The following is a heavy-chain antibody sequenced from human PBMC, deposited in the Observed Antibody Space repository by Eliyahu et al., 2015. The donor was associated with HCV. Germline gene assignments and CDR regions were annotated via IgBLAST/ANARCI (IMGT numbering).Heavy chain of an antibody. D-gene: IGHD6-19*01. Sequence: QVQLQESGPGLVKPSETLSLSCTVSGGSXXXYXWXWIRQPPGKGLEWIGYIHYSGSTNYNPSLKSRVTMSVDTSKNQFSLNLTSVTAADTAMYYCASGGGGIAVAGTGGWFDPWGQGTLVTVSS. V-gene: IGHV4-59*01. J-gene: IGHJ5*02. CDR1: GGSXXXYX. CDR2: IHYSGST. CDR3: ASGGGGIAVAGTGGWFDP.